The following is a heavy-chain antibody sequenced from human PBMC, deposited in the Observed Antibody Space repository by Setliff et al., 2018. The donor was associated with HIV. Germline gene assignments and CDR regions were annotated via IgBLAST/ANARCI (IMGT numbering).Heavy chain of an antibody. CDR1: GGSFSSDSYY. CDR2: IYYSGST. J-gene: IGHJ5*02. Sequence: PSETLSLTCSVSGGSFSSDSYYWGWIRQFPGKGLEWIGSIYYSGSTYYHPSLKSRVTISVDTSKNQFSLKLTSVTAADTAVYYCARGPVVVIPAPRWRWFDPWGRGTLDTVSS. V-gene: IGHV4-39*07. CDR3: ARGPVVVIPAPRWRWFDP. D-gene: IGHD2-2*01.